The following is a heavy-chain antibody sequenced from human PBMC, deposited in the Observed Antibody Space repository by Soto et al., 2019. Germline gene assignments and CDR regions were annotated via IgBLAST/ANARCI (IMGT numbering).Heavy chain of an antibody. J-gene: IGHJ4*02. Sequence: GGSLRLSCAASGFTFSSFALSWVRQAPGKGLEWVSAISGSGDGTDYADSVKGRFTISRDNSKNTLYLQMNSLRAEDTAVYYCAGPGYSSQDYWGQGALVTISS. D-gene: IGHD5-18*01. CDR2: ISGSGDGT. V-gene: IGHV3-23*01. CDR1: GFTFSSFA. CDR3: AGPGYSSQDY.